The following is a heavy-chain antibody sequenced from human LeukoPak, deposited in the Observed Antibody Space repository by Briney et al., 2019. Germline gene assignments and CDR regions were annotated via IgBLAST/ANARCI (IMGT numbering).Heavy chain of an antibody. CDR1: GGSFSGYY. V-gene: IGHV4-30-2*01. J-gene: IGHJ4*02. CDR2: IYHSGST. CDR3: ARISMVRGAGGFDY. D-gene: IGHD3-10*01. Sequence: SETLSLTCAVYGGSFSGYYWSWIRQPPGKGLEWIGYIYHSGSTYYNPSLKSRVTISVDRSKNQFSLKLSSVTAADTAVYYCARISMVRGAGGFDYWGQGTLVTVSS.